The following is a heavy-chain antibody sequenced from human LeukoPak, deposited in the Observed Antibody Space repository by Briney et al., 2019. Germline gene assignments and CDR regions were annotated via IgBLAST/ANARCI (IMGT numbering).Heavy chain of an antibody. D-gene: IGHD5-18*01. CDR3: ARVVVGTAMVDDN. Sequence: GGSLRLSCAASGFTFSSYSMNWVRQAPGKGLEWVSYISSSSSTIYYADSVKGRFTISRDNAKNSLYLQMNSLRAEDTAVYFCARVVVGTAMVDDNWGQGTLVTVSS. CDR1: GFTFSSYS. J-gene: IGHJ4*02. V-gene: IGHV3-48*04. CDR2: ISSSSSTI.